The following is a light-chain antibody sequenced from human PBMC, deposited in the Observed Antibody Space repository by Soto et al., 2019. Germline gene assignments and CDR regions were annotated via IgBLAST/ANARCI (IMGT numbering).Light chain of an antibody. CDR3: LQHNSYPWT. CDR1: QGISND. CDR2: AAS. Sequence: DIQMTQSPSSLFASVGDRLTITCRASQGISNDLGWYQQKPGKAPKRLIYAASSLQSGVPSRFSGSGSGTEFTLTSSSLQPEDFATYYCLQHNSYPWTFSQGNKVEIK. V-gene: IGKV1-17*01. J-gene: IGKJ1*01.